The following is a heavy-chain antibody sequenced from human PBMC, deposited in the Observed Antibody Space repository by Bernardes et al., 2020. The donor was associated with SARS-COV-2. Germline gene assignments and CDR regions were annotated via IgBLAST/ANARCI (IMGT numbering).Heavy chain of an antibody. CDR1: GFTFSSYW. CDR2: INSDGSST. CDR3: VVARGLGGYGMDV. Sequence: GGSRILSCAASGFTFSSYWMHWVRQAPGTGLVWVSRINSDGSSTSYADSVKGRFTISRDNAKNTLYLQMNSLRAEDTAVYYCVVARGLGGYGMDVWGQGTTVTGS. V-gene: IGHV3-74*01. J-gene: IGHJ6*02. D-gene: IGHD2-15*01.